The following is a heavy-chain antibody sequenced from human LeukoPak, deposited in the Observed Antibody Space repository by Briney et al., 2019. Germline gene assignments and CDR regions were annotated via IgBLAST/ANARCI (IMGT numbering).Heavy chain of an antibody. CDR2: IYHSGGT. J-gene: IGHJ4*02. CDR1: GASINTTS. D-gene: IGHD3-10*01. V-gene: IGHV4-59*01. Sequence: SQTLSLTRTVSGASINTTSWDSIRHHPGHGMEWIGYIYHSGGTNYNPSLKSRVTISLDTSKNQFSLKLSSVTAADTAVYYCARVGTYYRSLDSWGQGTLVTVSS. CDR3: ARVGTYYRSLDS.